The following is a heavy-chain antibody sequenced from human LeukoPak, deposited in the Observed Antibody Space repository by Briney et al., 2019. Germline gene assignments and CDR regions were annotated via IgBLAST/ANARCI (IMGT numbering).Heavy chain of an antibody. Sequence: SETLSLTCTVSGGSMSNYYWTWIRQPPGKGLEWIGYIYYSGSTNYNPSLKSRVTISVDTSKNQFSLKLSSVTAADTAVYYCASTRAAVAGYFDYWGQGTLVTVSS. CDR1: GGSMSNYY. J-gene: IGHJ4*02. V-gene: IGHV4-59*01. D-gene: IGHD6-19*01. CDR2: IYYSGST. CDR3: ASTRAAVAGYFDY.